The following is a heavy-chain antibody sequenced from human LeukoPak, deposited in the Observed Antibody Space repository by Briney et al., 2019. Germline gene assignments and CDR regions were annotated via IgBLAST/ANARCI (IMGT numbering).Heavy chain of an antibody. CDR3: VNPGYYYSYGMDV. CDR2: ISKTGTDT. J-gene: IGHJ6*02. CDR1: GFTFATCA. V-gene: IGHV3-23*01. Sequence: GGSLRLSCEVSGFTFATCAMTWVRQAPGKGLEWVSAISKTGTDTYYADSVKGRFTISRDNSKNTLFLQMNSLRAEDTAIYYCVNPGYYYSYGMDVWGQGTTVIVS.